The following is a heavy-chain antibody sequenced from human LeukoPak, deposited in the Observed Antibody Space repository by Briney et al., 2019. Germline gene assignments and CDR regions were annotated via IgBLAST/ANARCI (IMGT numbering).Heavy chain of an antibody. V-gene: IGHV3-30*01. CDR3: ASDLLSARNGDTDY. Sequence: PGRSLRLSCAASGFTFSSYAMHWVRQAPGKGLEWVAVISYDGSNKYYADSVKGRFTISRDNSKNTLYLQMNSLRAEDTAVYYCASDLLSARNGDTDYWGQGTLVTVSS. D-gene: IGHD7-27*01. CDR1: GFTFSSYA. CDR2: ISYDGSNK. J-gene: IGHJ4*02.